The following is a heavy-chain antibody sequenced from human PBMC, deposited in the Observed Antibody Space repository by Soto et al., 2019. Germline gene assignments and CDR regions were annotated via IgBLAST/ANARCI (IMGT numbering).Heavy chain of an antibody. J-gene: IGHJ3*02. CDR2: IYYSGST. CDR1: GGSISSYY. CDR3: ASSPGDRYAFDI. V-gene: IGHV4-59*08. D-gene: IGHD7-27*01. Sequence: SETLSLTCTVSGGSISSYYWSWIRQPPGKGLEWIGYIYYSGSTNYNPSLKSRVTISVDTSKNQFSLKLSSGTAADTAVYYCASSPGDRYAFDIWGQGTMVTVSS.